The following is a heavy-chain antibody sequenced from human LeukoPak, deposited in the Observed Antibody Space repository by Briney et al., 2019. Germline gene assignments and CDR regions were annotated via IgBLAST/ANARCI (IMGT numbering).Heavy chain of an antibody. CDR3: ARDRYYGSGSLWDAFDI. CDR1: GFTFSSYA. Sequence: GGSLRLSCAASGFTFSSYAMSWVRQAPGKGLEWVSAISGSGGSTYYADSVKGRFTISRDNSKNTLYLQMNSLRAEDTAVYYCARDRYYGSGSLWDAFDIWGQGTMVTVSS. J-gene: IGHJ3*02. V-gene: IGHV3-23*01. D-gene: IGHD3-10*01. CDR2: ISGSGGST.